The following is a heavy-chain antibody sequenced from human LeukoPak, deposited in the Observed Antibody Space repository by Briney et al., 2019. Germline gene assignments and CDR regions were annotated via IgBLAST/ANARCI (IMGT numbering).Heavy chain of an antibody. D-gene: IGHD2-2*01. CDR3: ARYCSSTSCPTPYYYGMDV. Sequence: GGSLRLSCAASGFTFSSYWMSWVRQAPGKGLEWVANIKQDGSEKYYVDSVKGRFTISRDNAKNSPYLQMNSLRAEDTAVYYCARYCSSTSCPTPYYYGMDVWGQGTTVTVSS. CDR1: GFTFSSYW. CDR2: IKQDGSEK. J-gene: IGHJ6*02. V-gene: IGHV3-7*05.